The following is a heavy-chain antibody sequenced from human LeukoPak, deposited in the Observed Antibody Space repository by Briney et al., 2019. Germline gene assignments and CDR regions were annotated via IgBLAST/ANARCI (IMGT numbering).Heavy chain of an antibody. CDR1: GFTFSKYW. D-gene: IGHD3-22*01. CDR2: IYTGGNT. CDR3: ARGDDSGYYDYFDC. V-gene: IGHV3-53*01. Sequence: PGGSLRLSCAASGFTFSKYWMAWVRQAPGKGLEWVSTIYTGGNTYYAASVKGRFTISRDFSKNTVFLHMNSLRAEDTAMYYCARGDDSGYYDYFDCWGQGALVTVSS. J-gene: IGHJ4*02.